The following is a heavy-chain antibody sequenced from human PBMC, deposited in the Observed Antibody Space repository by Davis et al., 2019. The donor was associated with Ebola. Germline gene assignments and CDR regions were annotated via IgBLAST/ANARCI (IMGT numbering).Heavy chain of an antibody. CDR2: IYPDDSDT. Sequence: GESLKISCKASGYNLGTYWIAWVRQMPGKGLEWMGIIYPDDSDTHYGPSFQGQVTISADKSIRTAYLQWNSLQASDTAMYYCARLAVAGTLRSDYWGQGTLVTVSS. D-gene: IGHD6-19*01. V-gene: IGHV5-51*01. J-gene: IGHJ4*02. CDR3: ARLAVAGTLRSDY. CDR1: GYNLGTYW.